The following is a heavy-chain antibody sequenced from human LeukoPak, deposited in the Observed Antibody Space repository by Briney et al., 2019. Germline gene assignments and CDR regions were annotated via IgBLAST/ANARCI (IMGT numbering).Heavy chain of an antibody. CDR3: ARDRVSQYCSGGSCYPGGDY. Sequence: ASVKVSCKASGYTFTSYGISWVRQAPGQGLEWMGWISVYNGNTNYAQKLQGGVTMTTDTSTSTAYMELRSLRSDDTAVYYCARDRVSQYCSGGSCYPGGDYWGQGTLVTVSS. D-gene: IGHD2-15*01. CDR1: GYTFTSYG. CDR2: ISVYNGNT. V-gene: IGHV1-18*01. J-gene: IGHJ4*02.